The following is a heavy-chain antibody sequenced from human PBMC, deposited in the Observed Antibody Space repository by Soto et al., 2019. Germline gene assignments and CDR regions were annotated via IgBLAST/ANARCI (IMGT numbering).Heavy chain of an antibody. V-gene: IGHV4-39*01. CDR2: INYSGNT. J-gene: IGHJ5*02. Sequence: SETLSLTCTVSGGSMSSSSNYYWGWIRQPPGKGLEWIGGINYSGNTYYDPSLKSRVTISVDTSKNQFSLSLNFVTAADTAVYHCARGRGYSYGLDPWGQGSLVTVSS. D-gene: IGHD5-18*01. CDR3: ARGRGYSYGLDP. CDR1: GGSMSSSSNYY.